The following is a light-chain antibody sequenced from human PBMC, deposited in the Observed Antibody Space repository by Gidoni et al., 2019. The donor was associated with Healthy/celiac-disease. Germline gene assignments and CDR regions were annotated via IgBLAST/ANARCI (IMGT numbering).Light chain of an antibody. CDR3: MQALQTPVT. Sequence: DIVMTQSPLSLPVTPGESASISCRSSQSLLHSNGFNYLHWYLQKPGQSPHLLIYLGSNRASGVPERLCGSRSGTDYTLKIIRVEAEDVGVNYCMQALQTPVTFGPGTRVEIK. CDR1: QSLLHSNGFNY. J-gene: IGKJ3*01. V-gene: IGKV2-28*01. CDR2: LGS.